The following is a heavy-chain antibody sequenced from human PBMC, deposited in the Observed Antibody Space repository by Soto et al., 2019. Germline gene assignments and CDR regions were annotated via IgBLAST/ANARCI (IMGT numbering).Heavy chain of an antibody. CDR1: GYTFTSYD. CDR3: ARGYCSSTSCHFSRYYYGMDV. J-gene: IGHJ6*02. V-gene: IGHV1-8*01. Sequence: ASVKVSCKASGYTFTSYDINWVRRATGQGLEGMGWMNPNSGNTGYAQKFQGRVTMTRNTSISTAYMELSSLRSEDTAVYYCARGYCSSTSCHFSRYYYGMDVWGQGTTVTVSS. CDR2: MNPNSGNT. D-gene: IGHD2-2*01.